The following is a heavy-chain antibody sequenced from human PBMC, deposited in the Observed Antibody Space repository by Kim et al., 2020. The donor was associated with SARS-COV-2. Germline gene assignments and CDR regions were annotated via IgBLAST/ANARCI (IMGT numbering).Heavy chain of an antibody. J-gene: IGHJ4*02. CDR3: ARDRSGTTNCPDF. D-gene: IGHD1-7*01. Sequence: GGSLRLSCVASGFNVNRAAMHWVRQAPGKGLEWVAVIWLVGSNKFYSDSVGGRFTVSRDDSLNTLYLQMNSLSAEDTGVYFCARDRSGTTNCPDFWGQGTLVTVSS. V-gene: IGHV3-33*01. CDR1: GFNVNRAA. CDR2: IWLVGSNK.